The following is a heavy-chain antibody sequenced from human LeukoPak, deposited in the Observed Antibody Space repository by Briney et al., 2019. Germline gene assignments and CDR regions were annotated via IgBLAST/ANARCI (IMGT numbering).Heavy chain of an antibody. CDR1: GFTFSSYG. V-gene: IGHV3-30*02. CDR2: IRYDGSNK. D-gene: IGHD5-12*01. Sequence: GGSLRLSCTASGFTFSSYGMHWVRQAPGKGLEWVAFIRYDGSNKYYADSVKGRFTISRDNSKNTLYLQMNSLRAEDTAVYYCALDSGYDWVPSYFDYWGQGTLVTVSS. J-gene: IGHJ4*02. CDR3: ALDSGYDWVPSYFDY.